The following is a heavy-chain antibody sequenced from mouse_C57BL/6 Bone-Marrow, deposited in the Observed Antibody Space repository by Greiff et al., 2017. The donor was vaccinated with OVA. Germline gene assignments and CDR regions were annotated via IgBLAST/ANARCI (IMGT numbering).Heavy chain of an antibody. J-gene: IGHJ2*01. Sequence: EVKLVESGGGLVQPGGSLKLSCAASGFTFSDYGMAWVRQAPRKGPEWVAFISNLAYSIYYADTVTGRFTISRENAKNTLYLEMSSLRSEDTAMYYCARRGYYGNFYYFDYWGQGTTLTVSS. CDR1: GFTFSDYG. CDR3: ARRGYYGNFYYFDY. V-gene: IGHV5-15*04. D-gene: IGHD2-1*01. CDR2: ISNLAYSI.